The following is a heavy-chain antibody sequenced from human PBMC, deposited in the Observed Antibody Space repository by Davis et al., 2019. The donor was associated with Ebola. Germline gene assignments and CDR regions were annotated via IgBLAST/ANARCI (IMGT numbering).Heavy chain of an antibody. V-gene: IGHV3-23*01. CDR3: AKQPTYYDFWSGDSRAHDAFDI. D-gene: IGHD3-3*01. CDR2: ISGSGGST. Sequence: PGGPLRLSCAASGFTFSSYAMSWVRQAPGKGLEWVSAISGSGGSTYYADSVKGRFTISRDNSKNTLYLQMNSLRAEDTAVYYCAKQPTYYDFWSGDSRAHDAFDIWGQGTMVTVSS. CDR1: GFTFSSYA. J-gene: IGHJ3*02.